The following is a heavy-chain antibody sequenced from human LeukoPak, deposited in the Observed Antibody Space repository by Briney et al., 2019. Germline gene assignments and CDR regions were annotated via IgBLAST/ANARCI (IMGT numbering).Heavy chain of an antibody. D-gene: IGHD3-3*01. CDR2: INHSGST. CDR1: GGSFSGYY. Sequence: PSETLSLTCAVYGGSFSGYYWSWIRQPPGKGLEWIGEINHSGSTNYNPSLKSRVTISVDTSKNQFSLKLSSVTAADTAVYYRARARAIYYDFWSGYPYMDVWGKGTTVTVSS. J-gene: IGHJ6*03. CDR3: ARARAIYYDFWSGYPYMDV. V-gene: IGHV4-34*01.